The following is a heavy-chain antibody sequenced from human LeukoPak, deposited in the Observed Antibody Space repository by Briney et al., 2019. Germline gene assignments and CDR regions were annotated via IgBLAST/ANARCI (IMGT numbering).Heavy chain of an antibody. J-gene: IGHJ4*02. D-gene: IGHD5-12*01. CDR1: GFTFSSYG. CDR3: ARLGWATAPLDY. Sequence: GGSLRLSCAASGFTFSSYGMHWVRQAPGKGLEWVAVISYDGSKKYYADSVKGRFTISRDNAKNSLYLQMNSLRAEDTAVYYCARLGWATAPLDYWGQGTLVTVSS. CDR2: ISYDGSKK. V-gene: IGHV3-30*03.